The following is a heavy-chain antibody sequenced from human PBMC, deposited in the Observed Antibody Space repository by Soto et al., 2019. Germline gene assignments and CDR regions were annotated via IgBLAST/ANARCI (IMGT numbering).Heavy chain of an antibody. CDR2: VYYSGRT. Sequence: SETLSLTCTVSGGSINNYYWSWIRQPPGKGLEWIGYVYYSGRTNYNPSLKSRVTISADRSKNQSSLKVNSVTAADTAVYYCARRCGGNSYYAFDIWGQGTMVT. CDR3: ARRCGGNSYYAFDI. CDR1: GGSINNYY. V-gene: IGHV4-59*08. D-gene: IGHD2-21*01. J-gene: IGHJ3*02.